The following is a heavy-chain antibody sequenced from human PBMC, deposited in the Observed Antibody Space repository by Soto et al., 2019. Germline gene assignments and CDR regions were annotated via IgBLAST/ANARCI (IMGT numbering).Heavy chain of an antibody. D-gene: IGHD3-10*01. Sequence: GGSLRLSCAASGFAFSSYWMSWVRQAPGKGLEWVANIKQDGSEKYYVDSVKGRFTISRDNAKNSLYLQMNSLRAEDTAVYYCARTDLKLWFGELLFDYWGQGTLVTVSS. CDR2: IKQDGSEK. V-gene: IGHV3-7*05. CDR3: ARTDLKLWFGELLFDY. J-gene: IGHJ4*02. CDR1: GFAFSSYW.